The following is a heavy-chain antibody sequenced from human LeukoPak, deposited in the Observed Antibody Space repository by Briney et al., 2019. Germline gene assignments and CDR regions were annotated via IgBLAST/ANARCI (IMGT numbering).Heavy chain of an antibody. CDR3: AKLGVASLNDY. D-gene: IGHD2-15*01. V-gene: IGHV3-30*18. CDR1: GFTFSSYG. J-gene: IGHJ4*02. CDR2: ISYDGSNK. Sequence: QPGGSLRLSCAASGFTFSSYGMHWVRQAPGKGLEWVAVISYDGSNKYYADSVKGRFTISRDNSKNTLYLQMNSLRAEDTAVYYCAKLGVASLNDYWGQGTLVTVSS.